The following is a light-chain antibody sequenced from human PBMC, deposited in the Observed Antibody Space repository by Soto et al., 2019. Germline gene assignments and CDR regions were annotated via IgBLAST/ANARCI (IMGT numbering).Light chain of an antibody. J-gene: IGLJ1*01. CDR2: DVS. V-gene: IGLV2-14*03. CDR1: SCDVGGYNY. Sequence: QSALTQPASVSGSPGQSITISCTGTSCDVGGYNYVSWYQHHPGKAPKLLIYDVSNRPSGISSRFSGSKSDNTASLTISGLQPEDVAVYYCSPYTTSITRQIVFGTGTKVTVL. CDR3: SPYTTSITRQIV.